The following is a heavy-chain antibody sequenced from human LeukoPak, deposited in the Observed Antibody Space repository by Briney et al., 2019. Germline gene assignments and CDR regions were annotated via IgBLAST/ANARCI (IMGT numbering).Heavy chain of an antibody. J-gene: IGHJ4*02. Sequence: PGRSLRLSCAASGFTFSSYGMHWVRQAPGKGLEWVAFIRYDGSNKYYADSVKGRLTISRDNSKNTLYLQMNSLRAEDTAVYYCAKAFWAQLEPIMSYFDYWGQGTLVTVSS. CDR2: IRYDGSNK. D-gene: IGHD3-10*01. CDR3: AKAFWAQLEPIMSYFDY. V-gene: IGHV3-30*02. CDR1: GFTFSSYG.